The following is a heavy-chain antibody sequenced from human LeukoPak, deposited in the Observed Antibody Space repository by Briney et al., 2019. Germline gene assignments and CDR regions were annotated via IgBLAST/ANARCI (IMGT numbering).Heavy chain of an antibody. Sequence: ASVKVSCKGSGYIIPDYYIYWVRQAPGQGLEWMGRINPNSGGTNYAQKFQGRVTVTRDTSISTVYMELSRLRSDDTAVYYCARDGGYCSSGTVCYSRAEYYYYGMDVWGQGTTVTVSS. D-gene: IGHD2-2*01. V-gene: IGHV1-2*06. CDR2: INPNSGGT. CDR1: GYIIPDYY. J-gene: IGHJ6*02. CDR3: ARDGGYCSSGTVCYSRAEYYYYGMDV.